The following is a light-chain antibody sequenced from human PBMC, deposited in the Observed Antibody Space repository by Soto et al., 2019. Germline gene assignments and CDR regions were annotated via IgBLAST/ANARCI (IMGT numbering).Light chain of an antibody. J-gene: IGLJ2*01. CDR2: EVS. CDR1: SSDIGGYNY. CDR3: SSYTSRSTLV. Sequence: QSALTQPASVSGSPGQSITISCTGTSSDIGGYNYVSWYQQHPGKAPKLLIYEVSNRPSGVSSRFSGSKSGNTASLTIFGLQTEDEADYFCSSYTSRSTLVFGGGTKLTVL. V-gene: IGLV2-14*01.